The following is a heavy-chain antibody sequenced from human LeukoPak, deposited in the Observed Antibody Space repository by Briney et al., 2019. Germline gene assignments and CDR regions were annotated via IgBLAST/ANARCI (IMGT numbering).Heavy chain of an antibody. V-gene: IGHV3-23*01. J-gene: IGHJ3*01. D-gene: IGHD4-23*01. CDR3: AKDILRWAFDV. CDR2: LGGSDDRT. Sequence: GGSLRLSCVASGFTLSNNAMAWVRQAPGKGLEWVSALGGSDDRTDYADSVQGRFTISRDNSKNTLYLQMNSLRAEDTTVYYCAKDILRWAFDVWGQGTMVTVS. CDR1: GFTLSNNA.